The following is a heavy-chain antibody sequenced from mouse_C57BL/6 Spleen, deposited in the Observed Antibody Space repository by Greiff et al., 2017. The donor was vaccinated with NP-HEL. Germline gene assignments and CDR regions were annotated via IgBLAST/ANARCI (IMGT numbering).Heavy chain of an antibody. D-gene: IGHD3-3*01. V-gene: IGHV1-69*01. CDR3: ARGRYGYFDV. Sequence: VQLQQSGAELVMPGASVKLSCKASGYTFTSYWMHWVKQRPGQGLEWIGEIDPSDSYTNYNQKFKGKSTLTVDKSSSTAYMQLSSLTSEDSAVYHCARGRYGYFDVWGTGTTVTVSS. J-gene: IGHJ1*03. CDR2: IDPSDSYT. CDR1: GYTFTSYW.